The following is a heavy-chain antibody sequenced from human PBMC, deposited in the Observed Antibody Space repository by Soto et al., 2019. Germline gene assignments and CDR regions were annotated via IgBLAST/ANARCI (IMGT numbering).Heavy chain of an antibody. V-gene: IGHV3-23*01. D-gene: IGHD3-3*01. Sequence: PSLSCVASGFTFRDYSMSWVRQAPGKGLEWVSGISRNGGNTLYADPVKGRFTLTRGNSKNTLSLQMDSLRAEGTAVYYCAKNGASSKTWYMWYYALDVWGQGTTVTVSS. J-gene: IGHJ6*02. CDR2: ISRNGGNT. CDR1: GFTFRDYS. CDR3: AKNGASSKTWYMWYYALDV.